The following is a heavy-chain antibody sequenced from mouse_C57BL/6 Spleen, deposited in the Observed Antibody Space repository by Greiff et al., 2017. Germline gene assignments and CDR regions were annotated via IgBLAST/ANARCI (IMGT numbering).Heavy chain of an antibody. Sequence: DVQLVESGGGLVKPGGSLKLSCAASGFTFSSYAMSWVRQTPEKRLEWVATISDGGSYTYYPDNVKGRFTISRDNAKNNRYLQMSHLKSEDTAMYYCARGGGFWGYYGSSYEWYFDVWGTGTTVTVSS. J-gene: IGHJ1*03. V-gene: IGHV5-4*01. CDR3: ARGGGFWGYYGSSYEWYFDV. CDR1: GFTFSSYA. D-gene: IGHD1-1*01. CDR2: ISDGGSYT.